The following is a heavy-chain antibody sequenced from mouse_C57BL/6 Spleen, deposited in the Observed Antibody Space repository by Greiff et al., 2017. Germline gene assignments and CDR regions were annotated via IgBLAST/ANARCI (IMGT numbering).Heavy chain of an antibody. D-gene: IGHD2-2*01. CDR3: TTFYGYDGAPYWYFDV. V-gene: IGHV14-1*01. Sequence: EVQLQESGAELVRPGASVKLSCTASGFNIKDYYMHWVKQRPEQGLEWIGRIDPEDGDTEYAPKFQGKATMTADTSSNTAYLQLSSLTSEDTAVYYCTTFYGYDGAPYWYFDVWGTGTTVTVSS. CDR1: GFNIKDYY. J-gene: IGHJ1*03. CDR2: IDPEDGDT.